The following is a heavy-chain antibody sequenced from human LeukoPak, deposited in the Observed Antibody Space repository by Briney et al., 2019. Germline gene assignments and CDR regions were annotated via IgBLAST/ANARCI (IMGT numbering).Heavy chain of an antibody. D-gene: IGHD6-13*01. CDR2: IYYSGST. J-gene: IGHJ4*02. CDR1: GGSISSGSYY. CDR3: ARGRLAAGMVFDY. Sequence: SETLSLTCTVSGGSISSGSYYWGWIRQPPGKGLEWIGSIYYSGSTHYNPSLKSRVTISVDTSKNQFSLKLSSVTAADTAVYYCARGRLAAGMVFDYWGQGTLVTVSS. V-gene: IGHV4-39*07.